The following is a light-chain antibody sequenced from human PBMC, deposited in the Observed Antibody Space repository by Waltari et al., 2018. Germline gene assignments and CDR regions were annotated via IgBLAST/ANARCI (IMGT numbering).Light chain of an antibody. V-gene: IGKV1-12*01. J-gene: IGKJ1*01. CDR3: QQGSSFPPT. Sequence: DIQMTQSPSPVSASVGDRVTITCRASQGISSWLAWYQQKPGKGPNLLIFGASNLQSGVPSRFSGSGSGTDFTLTISGLQPEDSATYFCQQGSSFPPTFGQGTIVEIK. CDR2: GAS. CDR1: QGISSW.